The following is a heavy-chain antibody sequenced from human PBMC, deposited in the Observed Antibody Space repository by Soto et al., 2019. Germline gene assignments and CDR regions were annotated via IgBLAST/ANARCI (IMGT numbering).Heavy chain of an antibody. V-gene: IGHV4-4*07. CDR2: VYTSGST. J-gene: IGHJ4*02. CDR3: ARTVGAAYYFDF. Sequence: PSETLSLTCNVSGGSMSKYYWSWIRQPAGKGLEWIGRVYTSGSTNYNPSLKSRVTMSIDTSNNHFSLKLNSVTAADTAVYYCARTVGAAYYFDFWRQGTLVTVSS. CDR1: GGSMSKYY. D-gene: IGHD1-26*01.